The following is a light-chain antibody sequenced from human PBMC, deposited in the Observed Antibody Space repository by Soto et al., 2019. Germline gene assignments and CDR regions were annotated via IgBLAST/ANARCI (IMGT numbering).Light chain of an antibody. CDR1: QSISTW. Sequence: DIQMTQSPSTLSAYVGDRVTITCRASQSISTWLAWYQQKPGKAPKPLIHDASSLESGVPSRFSGSGSGTEFTLTIGSLQPDDFATYYCQQSYSTPLTFGGGTKVDIK. V-gene: IGKV1-5*01. CDR3: QQSYSTPLT. CDR2: DAS. J-gene: IGKJ4*01.